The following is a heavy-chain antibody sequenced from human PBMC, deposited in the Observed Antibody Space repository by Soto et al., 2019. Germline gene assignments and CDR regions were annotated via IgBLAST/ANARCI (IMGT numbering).Heavy chain of an antibody. J-gene: IGHJ4*02. Sequence: SSETLSLTCAVYGGSFSGYYWSWIRQPPGKGLEWIGEINHSGSTNYNPSLKSRVTISVDTSKNQFSLKLSSVTAADTAVYCCATNEQLDYWGQGTLVTVSS. CDR3: ATNEQLDY. CDR2: INHSGST. V-gene: IGHV4-34*01. CDR1: GGSFSGYY. D-gene: IGHD1-1*01.